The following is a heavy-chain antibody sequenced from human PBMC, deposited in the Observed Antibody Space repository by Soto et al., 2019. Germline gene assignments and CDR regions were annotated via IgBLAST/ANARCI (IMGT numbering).Heavy chain of an antibody. CDR3: ATRPLLPGAP. CDR2: IYSGGST. CDR1: GFTFSSND. Sequence: EVQLVESGGGLIQPGGSLRLCCAASGFTFSSNDMNWVRQAPGKGLEWVSLIYSGGSTYYADSVKGRVTISRDNSKNTLYLQMSSLRAEDTAVYYCATRPLLPGAPWGQGTMVTVSS. D-gene: IGHD3-22*01. V-gene: IGHV3-53*01. J-gene: IGHJ3*01.